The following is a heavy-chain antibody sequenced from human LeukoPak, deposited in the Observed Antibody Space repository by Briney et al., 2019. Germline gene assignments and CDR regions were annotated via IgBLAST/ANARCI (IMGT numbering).Heavy chain of an antibody. CDR3: ARHMERWRQFTHSLDY. Sequence: GGSLRLSCAASGFTFSTYWMSWIRQAPGKGLEWVANIKQDGSEKYYVDSVKGRFTISRDNTRNSLYLQMNSLRAEDTAVYYCARHMERWRQFTHSLDYWGQGTLVTVSS. CDR1: GFTFSTYW. J-gene: IGHJ4*02. CDR2: IKQDGSEK. V-gene: IGHV3-7*02. D-gene: IGHD5-24*01.